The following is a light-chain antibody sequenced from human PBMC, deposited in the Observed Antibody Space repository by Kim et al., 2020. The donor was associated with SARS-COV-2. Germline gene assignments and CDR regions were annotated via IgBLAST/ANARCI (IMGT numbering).Light chain of an antibody. CDR2: EVN. V-gene: IGLV2-8*01. J-gene: IGLJ2*01. CDR3: SSYAGRQNLV. Sequence: GQAVTFSCTGTSGDIGGYNFVAWYQQHPGKAPKVMIYEVNKRPSGVPDRFSGSKSGNTASLTVSGLQAEDEADYYCSSYAGRQNLVFGGGTQLTVL. CDR1: SGDIGGYNF.